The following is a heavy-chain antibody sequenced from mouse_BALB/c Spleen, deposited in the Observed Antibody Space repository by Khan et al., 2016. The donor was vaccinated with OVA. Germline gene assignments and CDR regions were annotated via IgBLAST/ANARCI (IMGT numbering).Heavy chain of an antibody. Sequence: QVQLKESGPGLVAPSQSLSITCTISGFSLTSYGVHWVHQPPGKGLEWLVVIWSDGHTTYNSALKSRLSISKDNSKSQVFLNMNSLQTDDTAMYYGAGHGYYGNDGPYFDVWGAGTTVTVSS. V-gene: IGHV2-6-1*01. J-gene: IGHJ1*01. D-gene: IGHD2-2*01. CDR1: GFSLTSYG. CDR2: IWSDGHT. CDR3: AGHGYYGNDGPYFDV.